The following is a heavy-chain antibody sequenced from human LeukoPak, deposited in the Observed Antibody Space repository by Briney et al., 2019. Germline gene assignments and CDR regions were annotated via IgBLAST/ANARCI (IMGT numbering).Heavy chain of an antibody. J-gene: IGHJ5*02. CDR1: GGSMNNYY. Sequence: SETLSLTCTVSGGSMNNYYWSWIRQPPGKGLEWIGFIYYSGTTNYNPSLKSRVTISVDTTKNQLSLKMRSVTAADTAVYHCARGGSYYDTRWFDPWGQGTLVTVSS. CDR3: ARGGSYYDTRWFDP. CDR2: IYYSGTT. V-gene: IGHV4-59*01. D-gene: IGHD3-22*01.